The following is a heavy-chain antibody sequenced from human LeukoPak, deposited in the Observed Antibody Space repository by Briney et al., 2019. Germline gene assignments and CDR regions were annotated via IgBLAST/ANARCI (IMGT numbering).Heavy chain of an antibody. J-gene: IGHJ5*02. V-gene: IGHV3-74*01. CDR1: GFTFSSYW. CDR3: ASDGGVTARVYNWFDP. CDR2: INSDGSST. D-gene: IGHD2-15*01. Sequence: GGSLRLSCAASGFTFSSYWMHWVRQAQGKGLVWVSRINSDGSSTSYADSVKGRFTISRDNAKNTLYLQMNSLRAEDTAVYYCASDGGVTARVYNWFDPWGQGTLVTVSS.